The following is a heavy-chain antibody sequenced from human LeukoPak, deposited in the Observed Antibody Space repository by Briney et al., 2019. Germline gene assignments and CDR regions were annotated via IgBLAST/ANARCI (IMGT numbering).Heavy chain of an antibody. J-gene: IGHJ6*03. V-gene: IGHV4-59*01. CDR1: GGSISSYY. CDR3: ARSFWSYYYMDV. CDR2: IYYSGST. Sequence: SETLSLXCTVSGGSISSYYWSWSRQPPGKGLEWIGYIYYSGSTNYNPSLKSRVTISVDTSKNQFSLKLSSVTAADTAVYYCARSFWSYYYMDVWGKGTTVTVSS. D-gene: IGHD2-8*02.